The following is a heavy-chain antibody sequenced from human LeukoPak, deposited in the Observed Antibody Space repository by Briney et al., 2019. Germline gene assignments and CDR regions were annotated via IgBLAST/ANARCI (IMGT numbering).Heavy chain of an antibody. D-gene: IGHD1-7*01. Sequence: GGSLRLSCTASGFTFGDYLMSWFRQAPGQGLEWVSYISSSGSNRYYADSVKGRFTISRDNAQNSLYLQMNSLRAEDSAVYYCAIGNYRALYWGQGTLVTVSS. CDR3: AIGNYRALY. V-gene: IGHV3-11*01. CDR1: GFTFGDYL. CDR2: ISSSGSNR. J-gene: IGHJ4*02.